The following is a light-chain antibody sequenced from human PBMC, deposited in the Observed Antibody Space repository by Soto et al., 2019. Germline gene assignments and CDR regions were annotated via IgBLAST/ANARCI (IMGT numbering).Light chain of an antibody. CDR3: AAWDGRLNGHV. CDR2: SSD. Sequence: QLVLTQPPSASATPGQRVTISCSGSSSNIGSNSVSWYQQLPGTAPRLLIYSSDQRPSGVPDRFSASKSDTSGSLAISGLQSEDEADYYCAAWDGRLNGHVFGTGTKLTVL. CDR1: SSNIGSNS. V-gene: IGLV1-44*01. J-gene: IGLJ1*01.